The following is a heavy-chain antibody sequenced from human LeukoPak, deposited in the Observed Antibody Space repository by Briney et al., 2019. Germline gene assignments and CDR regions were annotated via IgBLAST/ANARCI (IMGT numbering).Heavy chain of an antibody. CDR2: ISSSGSTI. CDR3: AREARYSSGWYRRNYFDY. Sequence: PGGSLRLSCAASGFTFSDYYMSWIRQAPGKGLEWVSYISSSGSTIYYADSVKGRFTISRDNAKNSLYLQMNSLRAEDTAVYYCAREARYSSGWYRRNYFDYWCQGTLVTVSS. V-gene: IGHV3-11*01. J-gene: IGHJ4*02. CDR1: GFTFSDYY. D-gene: IGHD6-19*01.